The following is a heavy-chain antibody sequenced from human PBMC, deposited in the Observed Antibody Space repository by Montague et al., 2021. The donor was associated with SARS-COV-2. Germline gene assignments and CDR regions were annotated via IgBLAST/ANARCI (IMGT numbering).Heavy chain of an antibody. CDR1: GGFFSNYY. J-gene: IGHJ3*02. CDR2: VSQSGTT. D-gene: IGHD2-2*01. Sequence: SETLSLTCAISGGFFSNYYWSWIRQPPGKGLEWIGEVSQSGTTIYNPSVKSGVTISEDTSKNQFYLRLNSVTAADTAVYYCARGRRPVVVPVAGPAGRAFDIWGQGTMVTVSS. V-gene: IGHV4-34*01. CDR3: ARGRRPVVVPVAGPAGRAFDI.